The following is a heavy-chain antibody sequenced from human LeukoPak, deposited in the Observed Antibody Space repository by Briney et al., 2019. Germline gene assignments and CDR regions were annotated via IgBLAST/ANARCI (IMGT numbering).Heavy chain of an antibody. V-gene: IGHV3-20*04. CDR1: GFTFDDHG. CDR3: ARDLKTYFDFWD. Sequence: GGSLTLSCAASGFTFDDHGMSCVRHAPGKGLEWFSNINWKGTGTDYADSVKGRFTISRDNAKTSLYLQMNSLRAEDTALYYCARDLKTYFDFWDWGQGTLVTVSS. CDR2: INWKGTGT. J-gene: IGHJ4*02. D-gene: IGHD3-3*01.